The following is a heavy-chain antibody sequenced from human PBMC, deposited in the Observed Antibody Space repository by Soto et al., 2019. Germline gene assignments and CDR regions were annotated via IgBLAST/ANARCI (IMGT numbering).Heavy chain of an antibody. J-gene: IGHJ5*02. D-gene: IGHD4-17*01. Sequence: SVKVSCKASGGTFSSYAISWVRQAPGQGLEWMGGIIPIFGTANYAQKFQGRVTITADESTSTAYMELSSLRSEDTAVYYCARDREDYGGNSVDGFDPWGQGTLVTVSS. V-gene: IGHV1-69*13. CDR3: ARDREDYGGNSVDGFDP. CDR1: GGTFSSYA. CDR2: IIPIFGTA.